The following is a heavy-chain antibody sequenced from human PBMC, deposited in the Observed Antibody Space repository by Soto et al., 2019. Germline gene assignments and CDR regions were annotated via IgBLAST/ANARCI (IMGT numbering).Heavy chain of an antibody. Sequence: QVPLVQSGAEVKKPGASVKVSCKASGYTFTNYGISWVRQAPGQGLEWMGWISTNSGHTDYAQNLRGRVTMTTDTATTTAYMELRRLRSDDTAVYYCAREEYRQLDHWGQGTLVTVSS. J-gene: IGHJ5*02. CDR3: AREEYRQLDH. CDR1: GYTFTNYG. CDR2: ISTNSGHT. V-gene: IGHV1-18*04. D-gene: IGHD3-16*02.